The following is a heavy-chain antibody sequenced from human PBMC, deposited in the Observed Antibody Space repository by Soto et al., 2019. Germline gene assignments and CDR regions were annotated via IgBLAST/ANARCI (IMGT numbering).Heavy chain of an antibody. J-gene: IGHJ3*02. D-gene: IGHD2-2*01. V-gene: IGHV4-39*01. CDR1: GGSISSSSYY. CDR3: ARNPYSAPYIVVVASSIVLDAFDI. CDR2: TYYSGTT. Sequence: SETLSLTCTVFGGSISSSSYYWGWIRQPPGKGLEWIGSTYYSGTTFFNPSLKSRVTISVDTSKNQLSLKLSSVTASDTAVYYCARNPYSAPYIVVVASSIVLDAFDIWGQGAMVTVSS.